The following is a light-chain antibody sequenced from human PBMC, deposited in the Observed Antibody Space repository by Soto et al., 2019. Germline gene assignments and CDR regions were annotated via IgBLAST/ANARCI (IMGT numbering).Light chain of an antibody. CDR3: QTWGTGVVV. J-gene: IGLJ2*01. V-gene: IGLV4-69*01. CDR2: VNTDASH. Sequence: QPVLTQSPSASASLGASVKLTCTLSSGHSSYAIAWHQQQPEKGPRYLMKVNTDASHTKGDGIPDRFSGSSSGAERYLTISSLQSEDEADYYCQTWGTGVVVFGGGTKVTVL. CDR1: SGHSSYA.